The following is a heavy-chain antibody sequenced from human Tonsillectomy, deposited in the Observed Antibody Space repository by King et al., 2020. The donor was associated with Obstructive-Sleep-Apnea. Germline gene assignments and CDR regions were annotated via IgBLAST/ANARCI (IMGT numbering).Heavy chain of an antibody. CDR2: INPNSGGT. CDR1: GYTFTGYY. V-gene: IGHV1-2*02. J-gene: IGHJ4*02. Sequence: VQLVESGAEVKKPGASVKVSCKASGYTFTGYYMHWVRQAPGQGLEWMGWINPNSGGTNYAQKFQGRVTMTRDTSISTAYMELSRLRSDETAVYYCALKFLLYGSGSYHFDYWGQGTLVTVSS. D-gene: IGHD3-10*01. CDR3: ALKFLLYGSGSYHFDY.